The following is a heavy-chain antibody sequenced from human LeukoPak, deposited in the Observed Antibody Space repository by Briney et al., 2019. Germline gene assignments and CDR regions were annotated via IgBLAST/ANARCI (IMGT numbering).Heavy chain of an antibody. CDR1: GVSISRRTYY. CDR2: LSVSGAT. J-gene: IGHJ4*02. Sequence: SETLSLTCTVSGVSISRRTYYWGWVRQHPGKGLEWIWRLSVSGATYYNPSLKSQVTLPVDPSESHLSLKMRYISAADTPVLCYPGFSIEMANWTVLWRQGTGDIVSS. D-gene: IGHD5-24*01. CDR3: PGFSIEMANWTVL. V-gene: IGHV4-39*02.